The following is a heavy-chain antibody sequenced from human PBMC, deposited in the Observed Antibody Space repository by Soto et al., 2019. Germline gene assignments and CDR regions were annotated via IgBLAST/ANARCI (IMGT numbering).Heavy chain of an antibody. CDR1: GFTFSSYS. J-gene: IGHJ4*02. CDR2: ISSSSSTI. D-gene: IGHD6-13*01. CDR3: ARAPDIAAAGIGYFDY. Sequence: GGSLRLSCAASGFTFSSYSMNWVRQAPGKGLEWVSYISSSSSTIYYADSVKGRFTISRDNAKNSLYLQMNSLRAEDTAVYYCARAPDIAAAGIGYFDYWGQGTLVTVSS. V-gene: IGHV3-48*01.